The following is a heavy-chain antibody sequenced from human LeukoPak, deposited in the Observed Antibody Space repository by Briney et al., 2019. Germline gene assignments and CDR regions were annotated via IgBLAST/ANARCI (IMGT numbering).Heavy chain of an antibody. CDR3: ARSCSSTSCFDP. V-gene: IGHV1-2*02. J-gene: IGHJ5*02. CDR1: GYTFTGYY. Sequence: GSVKVSCKASGYTFTGYYMHWVRQAPGQGLEWMGWINPNSGGTNYAQKFQGRVTMTRDTSISTAYMELSRLRSDDTAVYYCARSCSSTSCFDPWGQGTLVTVSS. CDR2: INPNSGGT. D-gene: IGHD2-2*01.